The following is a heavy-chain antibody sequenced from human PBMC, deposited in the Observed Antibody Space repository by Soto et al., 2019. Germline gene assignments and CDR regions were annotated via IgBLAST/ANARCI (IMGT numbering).Heavy chain of an antibody. CDR3: AIPQTRPATFYYYYGMDV. Sequence: PGGSLRLSCAASGFTFSSYGMHWVRQAPGKGLEWVAVISYDGSNKYYADSVKGRFTISRDNSKNTLYLQMNSLRAEDTAVYYCAIPQTRPATFYYYYGMDVRGQGTTVTVSS. J-gene: IGHJ6*02. D-gene: IGHD2-2*01. CDR2: ISYDGSNK. CDR1: GFTFSSYG. V-gene: IGHV3-30*03.